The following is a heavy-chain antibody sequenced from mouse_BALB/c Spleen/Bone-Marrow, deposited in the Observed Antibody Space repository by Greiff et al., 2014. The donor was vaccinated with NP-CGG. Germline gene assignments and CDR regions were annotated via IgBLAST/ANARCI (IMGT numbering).Heavy chain of an antibody. V-gene: IGHV2-9*02. J-gene: IGHJ4*01. Sequence: QVQLQQSGPGLVAPSQSLSITCTVSGFSLTSYGVHWVRQPPGKGLEWLGVIWADGSTNYNSALMSRQSISKDNSKSQVFLKMNSLQTDDTAMYYCSRITTATGAMDYWGQGTSVTVSS. CDR1: GFSLTSYG. CDR2: IWADGST. CDR3: SRITTATGAMDY. D-gene: IGHD1-2*01.